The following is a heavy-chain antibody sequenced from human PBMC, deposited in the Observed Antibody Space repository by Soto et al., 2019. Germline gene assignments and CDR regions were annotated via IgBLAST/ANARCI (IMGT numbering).Heavy chain of an antibody. CDR3: AKALWSSSWYFSSGYALCDF. Sequence: EVQLLESGGGLVQPGGSLRLSCAVSGFSFGSYAMSWVRQAPGRGLEWVSIINNSGDTYYADSVKDRFNISRDNYENMVYVQINSLGAEDTAVYECAKALWSSSWYFSSGYALCDFCGQGPLVTVSS. V-gene: IGHV3-23*01. CDR1: GFSFGSYA. CDR2: INNSGDT. D-gene: IGHD3-3*01. J-gene: IGHJ4*02.